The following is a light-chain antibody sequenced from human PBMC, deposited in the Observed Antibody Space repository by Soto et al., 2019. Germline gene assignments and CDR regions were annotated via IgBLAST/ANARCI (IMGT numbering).Light chain of an antibody. CDR3: QQYNNWWT. J-gene: IGKJ1*01. CDR2: AAS. Sequence: EIVLTQSPATLSLSPGERATLSCRASPSVTNYLAWYQQKPGQAPRLLIYAASTRATGIPARFIGNGSGTEFTLTISSLQSEDFAVYYCQQYNNWWTFGQGTKVDIK. V-gene: IGKV3D-15*01. CDR1: PSVTNY.